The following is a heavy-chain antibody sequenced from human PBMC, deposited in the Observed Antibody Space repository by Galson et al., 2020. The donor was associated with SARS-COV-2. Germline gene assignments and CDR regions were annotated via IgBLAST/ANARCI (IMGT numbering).Heavy chain of an antibody. CDR2: IYYSGST. V-gene: IGHV4-39*07. D-gene: IGHD2-15*01. J-gene: IGHJ5*02. CDR3: ARERTYCSGGSCLNWFDP. CDR1: GGSISSSSYY. Sequence: ASETLSLTCTAPGGSISSSSYYWGCIRQPPGKGLEWIGSIYYSGSTYYNPSLKSRVTISVDTSKNQFSLKLSSVTAADTAVYYCARERTYCSGGSCLNWFDPWGQGTLVTVSS.